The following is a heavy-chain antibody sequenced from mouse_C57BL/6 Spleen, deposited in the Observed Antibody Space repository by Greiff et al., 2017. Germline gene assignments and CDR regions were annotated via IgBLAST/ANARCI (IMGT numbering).Heavy chain of an antibody. D-gene: IGHD2-3*01. J-gene: IGHJ4*01. Sequence: QVQLQQPGAELVKPGASVKMSCKASGYTFTRYWIPWVKQRPGQGLEWIGDIYPGSGSTNYNEKFKSKATLTVDTSSSTAYMQLSSLTSEDSAVYYCARDDGYFYAMDYWGQGTSGTVSS. CDR2: IYPGSGST. CDR1: GYTFTRYW. CDR3: ARDDGYFYAMDY. V-gene: IGHV1-55*01.